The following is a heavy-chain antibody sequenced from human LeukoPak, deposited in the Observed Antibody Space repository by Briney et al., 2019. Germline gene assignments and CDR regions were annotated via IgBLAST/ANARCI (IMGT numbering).Heavy chain of an antibody. CDR2: ISDTGNT. Sequence: PGGSLRLSCAASGFTLSSYAMSWVRQAPGKGLEWVSAISDTGNTYHADSVQGRFTISRDSSKNTLFPQMNRLRPEDAAVYYCARAPVTTCRGAFCYPFDYWGLGTLVTVSS. V-gene: IGHV3-23*01. D-gene: IGHD2-15*01. CDR1: GFTLSSYA. CDR3: ARAPVTTCRGAFCYPFDY. J-gene: IGHJ4*02.